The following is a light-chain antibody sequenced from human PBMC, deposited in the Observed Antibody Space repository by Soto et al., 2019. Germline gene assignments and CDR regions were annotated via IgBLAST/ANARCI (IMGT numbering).Light chain of an antibody. Sequence: DIVMTQSPDSLAVSLGERATINCKSSQSVLYNSNNKNHLAWYQQKPGQPPKLLIYWASTRESGVPDRFSGSGSVTDFTLTISSLQAEDVAVYYCQQFYSLPLTFGPGTKVDI. CDR1: QSVLYNSNNKNH. J-gene: IGKJ3*01. V-gene: IGKV4-1*01. CDR3: QQFYSLPLT. CDR2: WAS.